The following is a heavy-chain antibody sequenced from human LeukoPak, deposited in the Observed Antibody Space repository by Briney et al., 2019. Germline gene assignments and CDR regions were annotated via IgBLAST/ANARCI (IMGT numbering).Heavy chain of an antibody. V-gene: IGHV3-7*01. CDR3: AELGITMIGGV. Sequence: GGSLRLSCAASGFPFSTDWMSWVRQAPGKGLEWVANINQDGTEKYYVDSVKGRFTISRDNAKNSLYLQMNSLRAEDTAVYYCAELGITMIGGVWGKGTTVTISS. D-gene: IGHD3-10*02. CDR1: GFPFSTDW. CDR2: INQDGTEK. J-gene: IGHJ6*04.